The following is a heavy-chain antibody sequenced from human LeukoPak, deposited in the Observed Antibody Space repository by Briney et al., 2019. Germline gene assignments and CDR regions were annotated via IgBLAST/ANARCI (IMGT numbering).Heavy chain of an antibody. Sequence: PGGSLRLSCAASGFTLSSYAMSWVRQAPGKGLEWVSAISGGGGSTYYADSVKGRFTISRDNSKNTLYLQLNSLRAEDTAVYYCAKGGPYDYIWGSLGDAFDIWGQGTMVAVSS. CDR2: ISGGGGST. J-gene: IGHJ3*02. V-gene: IGHV3-23*01. CDR3: AKGGPYDYIWGSLGDAFDI. CDR1: GFTLSSYA. D-gene: IGHD3-16*01.